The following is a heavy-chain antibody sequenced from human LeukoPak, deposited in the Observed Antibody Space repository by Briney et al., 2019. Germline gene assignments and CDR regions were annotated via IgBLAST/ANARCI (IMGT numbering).Heavy chain of an antibody. J-gene: IGHJ3*02. CDR2: IYYSGST. CDR3: ARGRDYYDSSGYPEGDDAFDI. V-gene: IGHV4-59*01. Sequence: PSETLSLTCTVSGGSISSYYWSWIRQPPGKGLEWIGYIYYSGSTNYNPSLKSRVTISVDTSKNQFSLKLSSVTAADTAVYYCARGRDYYDSSGYPEGDDAFDIWGQGTMVTVSS. D-gene: IGHD3-22*01. CDR1: GGSISSYY.